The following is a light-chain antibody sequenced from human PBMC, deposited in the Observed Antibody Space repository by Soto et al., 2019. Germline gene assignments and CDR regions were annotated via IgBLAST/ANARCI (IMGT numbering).Light chain of an antibody. CDR3: QQSYITPWT. Sequence: DIQMTQSPSFLSTSVGDRVTITCRASQSITNYLNWYQQKPGRVPKLLIYAASRLQSGVPSRFSGSGSGTDFTLTISSLQPEDFATYYCQQSYITPWTFGQGTKVEIK. V-gene: IGKV1-39*01. CDR1: QSITNY. J-gene: IGKJ1*01. CDR2: AAS.